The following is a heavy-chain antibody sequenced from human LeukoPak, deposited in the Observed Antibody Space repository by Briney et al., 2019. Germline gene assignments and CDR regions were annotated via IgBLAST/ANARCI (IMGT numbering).Heavy chain of an antibody. V-gene: IGHV4-59*01. CDR2: IYDSGNT. CDR3: ASGNPRYFDWLLGYYFDY. CDR1: GASMSTSY. D-gene: IGHD3-9*01. Sequence: PSETLSLTCTVSGASMSTSYWSWIRQPPGKGLEWIGYIYDSGNTNYNPSLKSRVTISVDAAKNQFSLKLSSVTAADTAVYYCASGNPRYFDWLLGYYFDYWGQGTLVTVSS. J-gene: IGHJ4*02.